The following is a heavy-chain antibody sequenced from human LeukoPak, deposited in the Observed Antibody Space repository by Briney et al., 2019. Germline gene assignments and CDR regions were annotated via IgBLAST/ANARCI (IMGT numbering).Heavy chain of an antibody. J-gene: IGHJ3*02. Sequence: SSETLSLTCTVSSGSISSDSYYWSWIRQPAGKGLEWIGRIYNSGTTNYNSSLKSRVTISIDTSKNQFSLKLSSVTAADTAVYYCAAPAGMTAFGIWGQGTMVTVSS. D-gene: IGHD1-1*01. V-gene: IGHV4-61*02. CDR1: SGSISSDSYY. CDR2: IYNSGTT. CDR3: AAPAGMTAFGI.